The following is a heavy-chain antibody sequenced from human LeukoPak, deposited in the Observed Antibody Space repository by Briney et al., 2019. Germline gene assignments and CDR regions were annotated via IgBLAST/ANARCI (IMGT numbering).Heavy chain of an antibody. J-gene: IGHJ6*03. Sequence: GGSLRLSCAASGFTFSGYSMNWVRQAPGKGLEWVSYISSSGTTLYYADSVKGRFTISRDNAKNSLYLQMTSLRADDTAVYYCVSSDCSSTSCYYFYMDVWGKRTTVTVSS. CDR1: GFTFSGYS. CDR3: VSSDCSSTSCYYFYMDV. D-gene: IGHD2-2*01. CDR2: ISSSGTTL. V-gene: IGHV3-48*04.